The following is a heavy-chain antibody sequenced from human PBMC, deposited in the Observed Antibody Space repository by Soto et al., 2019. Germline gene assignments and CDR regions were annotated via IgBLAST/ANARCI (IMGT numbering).Heavy chain of an antibody. J-gene: IGHJ4*02. CDR3: VRDYGSGSYSFGY. CDR2: INAGNGNA. V-gene: IGHV1-3*01. D-gene: IGHD3-10*01. CDR1: GYSFTSYA. Sequence: GASVKVSCKASGYSFTSYAMHWVRQAPGQRLEWMGWINAGNGNAKYSQKFQGRVTITRDTSASTAYMELSSLRSEDTAVYYCVRDYGSGSYSFGYWGQGTLVTVSS.